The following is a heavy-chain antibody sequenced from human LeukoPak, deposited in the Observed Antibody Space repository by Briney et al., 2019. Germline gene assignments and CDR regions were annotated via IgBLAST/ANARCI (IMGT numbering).Heavy chain of an antibody. Sequence: SETLSLTCTVSGGSISSYYWSWIRQPPGKGLEWIGYIYYSGSTNYNPSLKSRVTISVDTSKNQFSLKLSSVTAADTAVYYCAREEQWLAGNRHALDIWGQGTMVTVSS. D-gene: IGHD6-19*01. CDR3: AREEQWLAGNRHALDI. CDR1: GGSISSYY. J-gene: IGHJ3*02. CDR2: IYYSGST. V-gene: IGHV4-59*01.